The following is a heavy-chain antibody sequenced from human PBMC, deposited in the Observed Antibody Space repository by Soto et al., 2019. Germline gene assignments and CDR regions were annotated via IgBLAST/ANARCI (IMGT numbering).Heavy chain of an antibody. CDR3: AKDLGPLRLLNYYFYGLDV. CDR2: IWYRGRDI. Sequence: QVQLVESGGGVVQPGRSLRLSCAASGFTFSDYVMHWVRQAPGKGLEWVAVIWYRGRDIFYADSVKGRFTISRDNSKNMIYLQLHTLRAEDTAVYYCAKDLGPLRLLNYYFYGLDVWGQGTTVTVSS. D-gene: IGHD2-15*01. J-gene: IGHJ6*02. V-gene: IGHV3-33*06. CDR1: GFTFSDYV.